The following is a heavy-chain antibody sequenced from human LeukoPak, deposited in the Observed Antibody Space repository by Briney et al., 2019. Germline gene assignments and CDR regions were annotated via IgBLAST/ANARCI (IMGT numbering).Heavy chain of an antibody. CDR1: GGSFSGYY. J-gene: IGHJ5*02. V-gene: IGHV4-34*01. Sequence: KPSETLSLTCAVYGGSFSGYYWSWIRQPPGKGLEWIGEINHSGSTNYNPSLKSRVTISVDTSKNQFSLKLSSVTAADTAVYYCASRRIMITFGGVIVIPENWFDPWGQGTLVTVSS. CDR3: ASRRIMITFGGVIVIPENWFDP. D-gene: IGHD3-16*02. CDR2: INHSGST.